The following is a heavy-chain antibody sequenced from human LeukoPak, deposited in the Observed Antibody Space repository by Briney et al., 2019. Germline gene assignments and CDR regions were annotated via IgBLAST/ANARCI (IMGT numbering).Heavy chain of an antibody. J-gene: IGHJ4*02. V-gene: IGHV5-51*01. Sequence: GESLKISCKGSGYSFTSYWIGWVRQMPGKGLEWMGIIYPGDSDIRYSPSFEGQVTISADKSISTAYLQWSSLRASDTAMYYCAKLGLYSSSSRFDYWGQGTLVTVSS. CDR1: GYSFTSYW. CDR3: AKLGLYSSSSRFDY. D-gene: IGHD6-6*01. CDR2: IYPGDSDI.